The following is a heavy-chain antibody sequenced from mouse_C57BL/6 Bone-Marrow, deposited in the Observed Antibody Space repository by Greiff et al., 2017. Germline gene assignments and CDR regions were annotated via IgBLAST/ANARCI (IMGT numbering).Heavy chain of an antibody. D-gene: IGHD1-1*01. CDR3: ARAYYYGSRDPWFAY. Sequence: QVQLQQPGAELVRPGSSVKLSCKASGYTFTSYWMDWVKQRPGQGLEWIGNIYPSDSETHYNQKFKDKATLTVDKSSSTAYMQLSSLTSEDSAVYYCARAYYYGSRDPWFAYWGQGTLVTVSA. CDR1: GYTFTSYW. V-gene: IGHV1-61*01. CDR2: IYPSDSET. J-gene: IGHJ3*01.